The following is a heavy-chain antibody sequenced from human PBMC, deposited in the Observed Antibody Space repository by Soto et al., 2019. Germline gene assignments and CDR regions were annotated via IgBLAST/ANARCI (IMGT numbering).Heavy chain of an antibody. CDR1: GFTFSTYT. CDR2: ISSGSSYI. D-gene: IGHD3-10*01. V-gene: IGHV3-21*01. Sequence: PGGSLRLSCAASGFTFSTYTMNWVRQAPGKGLEWISSISSGSSYIHYAGSVKGRFTISRDNAKNSLFLQMSSLRADDTAVYYCARDILSGGAYPDSWGQGTKVTVSS. J-gene: IGHJ5*01. CDR3: ARDILSGGAYPDS.